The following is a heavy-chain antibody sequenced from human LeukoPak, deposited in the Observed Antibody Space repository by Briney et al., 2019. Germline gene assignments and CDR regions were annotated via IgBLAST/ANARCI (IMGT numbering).Heavy chain of an antibody. V-gene: IGHV1-18*01. CDR2: ISAYNGNT. CDR3: ARNYYDSSGPFDY. CDR1: VYTFTSYG. D-gene: IGHD3-22*01. J-gene: IGHJ4*02. Sequence: ASVKVSYKGSVYTFTSYGLIWVRQAPGQGLEWMGWISAYNGNTNYAQKLQGTVTMTTDTSTSTAYMELRSLRSDDTSVYYCARNYYDSSGPFDYWGQGTLVTVSS.